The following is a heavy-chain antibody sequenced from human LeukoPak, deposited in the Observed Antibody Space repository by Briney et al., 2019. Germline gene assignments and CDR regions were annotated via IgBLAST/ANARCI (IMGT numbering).Heavy chain of an antibody. CDR3: ARQRSPCSGGACYFDY. CDR2: LSYNGGT. CDR1: GGSFSGYY. D-gene: IGHD2-15*01. J-gene: IGHJ4*02. V-gene: IGHV4-34*01. Sequence: SETLSLTCAVYGGSFSGYYWSWIRQPPGEGLEWIGSLSYNGGTYYNPSLESRVTISVDTSKNQYSLKLISVTAADTALYYCARQRSPCSGGACYFDYWGQGTLVTVSS.